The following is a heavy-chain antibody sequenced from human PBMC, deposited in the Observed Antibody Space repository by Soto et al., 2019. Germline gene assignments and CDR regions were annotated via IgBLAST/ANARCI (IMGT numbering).Heavy chain of an antibody. CDR2: IYYSGTT. CDR3: ARLGSYFKWFYDY. V-gene: IGHV4-31*03. D-gene: IGHD3-9*01. CDR1: GGSISSGGYT. Sequence: PSATLSLTCTVAGGSISSGGYTRNWVRQHPGKGLEWIGYIYYSGTTYYNQSLKSRVTISVDTSKNQFSLKLSSVNAADTAVYYCARLGSYFKWFYDYWGQGAQVT. J-gene: IGHJ4*02.